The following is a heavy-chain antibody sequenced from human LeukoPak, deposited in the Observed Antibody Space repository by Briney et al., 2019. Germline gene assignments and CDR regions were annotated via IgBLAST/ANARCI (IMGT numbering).Heavy chain of an antibody. CDR2: ISAGGGSI. CDR3: AKGRGWEASYYYYYMDV. D-gene: IGHD1-26*01. Sequence: GGSLRLSCAASGFTFSGSAMHWVRQASGKGLEWVATISAGGGSIDYADSVKGRFTISRDHSKNAVYLQMNSLRAEDTAVYYCAKGRGWEASYYYYYMDVWGKGTTVTISS. CDR1: GFTFSGSA. J-gene: IGHJ6*03. V-gene: IGHV3-23*01.